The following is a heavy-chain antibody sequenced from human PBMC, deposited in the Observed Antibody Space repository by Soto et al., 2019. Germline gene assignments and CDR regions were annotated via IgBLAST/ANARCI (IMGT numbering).Heavy chain of an antibody. V-gene: IGHV1-3*01. Sequence: QVPLVQSGAEVKKPGASVKVSCKASGYTFTSYAMHWVRQAPGQRLEWMGWINAGNGNTKYSQKFQGRVTITRDTSASTAYMELSSLRSEDTAVYYCARDAESVDSSGSPYYMDVWGKGTTVTVSS. J-gene: IGHJ6*03. CDR1: GYTFTSYA. CDR3: ARDAESVDSSGSPYYMDV. CDR2: INAGNGNT. D-gene: IGHD3-22*01.